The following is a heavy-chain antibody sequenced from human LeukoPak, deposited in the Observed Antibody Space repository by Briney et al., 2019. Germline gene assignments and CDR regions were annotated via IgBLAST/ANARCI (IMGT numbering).Heavy chain of an antibody. CDR3: ARDHAASITIFGVDPLNWFDP. D-gene: IGHD3-3*01. CDR1: GFTFSSYA. Sequence: GGALRLSCAASGFTFSSYAMHWVRQAPGKGLEWVAVISYDGSNKYYADSVKGRFTISRDNSKNTLYLQMNSLRAEGTAVYYCARDHAASITIFGVDPLNWFDPWGQGTLVTVSS. V-gene: IGHV3-30-3*01. CDR2: ISYDGSNK. J-gene: IGHJ5*02.